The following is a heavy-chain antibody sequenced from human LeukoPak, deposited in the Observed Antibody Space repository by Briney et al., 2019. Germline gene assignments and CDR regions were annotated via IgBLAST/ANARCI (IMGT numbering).Heavy chain of an antibody. CDR3: ARGSGWYGY. Sequence: WIRQPPGKGLEWIGYIYYSGSTNYNPSLKSRVTISVDTSKNQFSLKLSSVTAADTAVYYCARGSGWYGYWGQGTLVTVSS. J-gene: IGHJ4*02. V-gene: IGHV4-59*01. D-gene: IGHD6-19*01. CDR2: IYYSGST.